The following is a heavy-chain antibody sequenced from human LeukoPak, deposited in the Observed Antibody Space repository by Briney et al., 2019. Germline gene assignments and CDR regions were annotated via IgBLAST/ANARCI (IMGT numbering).Heavy chain of an antibody. CDR2: ISGDASTT. CDR3: VRANWHFDL. V-gene: IGHV3-74*01. D-gene: IGHD7-27*01. J-gene: IGHJ4*02. CDR1: GFTFSNFR. Sequence: PGGSLRLSCVASGFTFSNFRMHWVSQGPGKGLVWVSRISGDASTTDHADSVKARFTISTNNAKNTMYLQMNRRRAEDTAVYYCVRANWHFDLWGQGNPVTVSS.